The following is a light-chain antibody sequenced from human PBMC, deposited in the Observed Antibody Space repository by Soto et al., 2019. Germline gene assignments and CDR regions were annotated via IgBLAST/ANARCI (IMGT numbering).Light chain of an antibody. Sequence: DIVMTQSPDSLAVSLGERATINCKSSQSVLYSSNNKNYLAWYQQKPGQPPKLLIYWASTRESGVPDRFSGSGSGTDFTLTISSLQAEDVAVYYCQQYYSSPLTFGGGTKAEI. CDR3: QQYYSSPLT. J-gene: IGKJ4*01. CDR2: WAS. V-gene: IGKV4-1*01. CDR1: QSVLYSSNNKNY.